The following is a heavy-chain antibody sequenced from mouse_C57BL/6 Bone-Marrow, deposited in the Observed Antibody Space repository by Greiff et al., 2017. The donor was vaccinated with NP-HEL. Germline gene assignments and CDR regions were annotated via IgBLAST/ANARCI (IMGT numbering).Heavy chain of an antibody. D-gene: IGHD2-3*01. CDR2: IYPGSGNT. Sequence: QVHVKQSGAELVRPGASVKLSCKASGYTFTDYYINWVKQRPGQGLEWIARIYPGSGNTYYNEKFKGKATLTAEKSSSTAYMQLSSLTSEDSAVYFCARWGYDHYYAMDYWGQGTSVTVSS. V-gene: IGHV1-76*01. CDR1: GYTFTDYY. J-gene: IGHJ4*01. CDR3: ARWGYDHYYAMDY.